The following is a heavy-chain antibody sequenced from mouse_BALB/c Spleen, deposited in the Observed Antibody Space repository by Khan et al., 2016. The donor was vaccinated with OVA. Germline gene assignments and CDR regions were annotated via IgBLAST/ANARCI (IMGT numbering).Heavy chain of an antibody. CDR1: GYTFTSYW. V-gene: IGHV1-61*01. CDR3: ARREKYGYDPSWFAY. D-gene: IGHD2-2*01. CDR2: IDPSDSET. J-gene: IGHJ3*01. Sequence: QVQLQQPGTELVRPGASVKLSCKASGYTFTSYWMNWVKQRPGHGLEWIGRIDPSDSETHYNQMFKDKATLTVDKSSSTACKQLSSLASEDSAVSYCARREKYGYDPSWFAYWGQGTLVTVSA.